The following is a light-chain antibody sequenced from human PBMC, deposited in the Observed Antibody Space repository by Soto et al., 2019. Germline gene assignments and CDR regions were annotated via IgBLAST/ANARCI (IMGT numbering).Light chain of an antibody. CDR2: KAS. Sequence: DIQMTQSPSTLSASVRDRVTITCRASQSISDWLAWYQQKPGKAPYLLIYKASNLESGVPSRFSGIGSGTVFTLTISSLQPDDFATYYCPQHTDYPLTFGLGTRLEIK. CDR3: PQHTDYPLT. CDR1: QSISDW. V-gene: IGKV1-5*03. J-gene: IGKJ5*01.